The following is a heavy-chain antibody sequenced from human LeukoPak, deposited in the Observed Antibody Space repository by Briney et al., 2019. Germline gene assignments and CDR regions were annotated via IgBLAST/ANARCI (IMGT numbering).Heavy chain of an antibody. Sequence: SETLSLTCTVSGGSISSGAYYWSWIRQHPGKGLEWLGFIYYSGTTYDNPSLKSRLTISVDTSKNQFSLKLTSVTAADTAVYYCARQAGLRSMQLGNWGQGTLVTVSS. CDR2: IYYSGTT. J-gene: IGHJ4*02. CDR1: GGSISSGAYY. V-gene: IGHV4-31*03. D-gene: IGHD2-8*01. CDR3: ARQAGLRSMQLGN.